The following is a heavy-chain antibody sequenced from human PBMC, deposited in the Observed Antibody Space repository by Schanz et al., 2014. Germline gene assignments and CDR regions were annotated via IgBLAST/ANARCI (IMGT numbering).Heavy chain of an antibody. V-gene: IGHV3-33*01. Sequence: QVQLVESGGGVVQPGRSLRLSCAASGFTFRSYGMHWVRQAPGKGLEWVALIWYDGSNEYYADSVKGRFTISRDNSKNTLYLQMNSLRGEDTAVYYCASPALVQGLMPEYYFDYWGQGTLXTVSS. CDR1: GFTFRSYG. D-gene: IGHD3-10*01. J-gene: IGHJ4*02. CDR2: IWYDGSNE. CDR3: ASPALVQGLMPEYYFDY.